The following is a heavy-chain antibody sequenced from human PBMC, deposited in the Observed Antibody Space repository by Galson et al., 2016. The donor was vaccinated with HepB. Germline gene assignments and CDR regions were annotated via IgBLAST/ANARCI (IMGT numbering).Heavy chain of an antibody. CDR2: VYWDDYK. D-gene: IGHD6-19*01. Sequence: PALVKPTQTLTLTCTFSGFSLRTSGEGVGWIRQPPGKALEWLALVYWDDYKRYSPSLMSRLTITKDTSKNQVVLTMANMDPVDKGTYYFAHSPTAVSDNFDAFDIWGQGTMVTVSS. CDR3: AHSPTAVSDNFDAFDI. CDR1: GFSLRTSGEG. V-gene: IGHV2-5*02. J-gene: IGHJ3*02.